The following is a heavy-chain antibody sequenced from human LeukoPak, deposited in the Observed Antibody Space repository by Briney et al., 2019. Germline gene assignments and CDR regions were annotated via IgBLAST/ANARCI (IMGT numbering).Heavy chain of an antibody. D-gene: IGHD6-13*01. V-gene: IGHV4-61*02. Sequence: SETLSLTCTVSGGSISSGSYYWSWIRQPAGKGLEWIGRIYTSGSTNYNPSLKSRVTISVDTSKNQFSLKLSSVTAADTAVYYCASGYSSSRFDYWGQGTLVTVSS. CDR3: ASGYSSSRFDY. CDR2: IYTSGST. J-gene: IGHJ4*02. CDR1: GGSISSGSYY.